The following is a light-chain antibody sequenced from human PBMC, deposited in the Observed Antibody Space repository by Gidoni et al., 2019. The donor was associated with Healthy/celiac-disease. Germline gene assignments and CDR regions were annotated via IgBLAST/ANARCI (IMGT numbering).Light chain of an antibody. CDR2: AAS. Sequence: DIQMTQSPSSLSASVGDRVTITCRASQSISSYVNWYQQKPGKAPKLLIYAASSLQSGVPSRCSGSGSGTDFTLTISSLQPEDFATYYCQQSYSTPFTFGPGTKVEIK. V-gene: IGKV1-39*01. CDR3: QQSYSTPFT. J-gene: IGKJ3*01. CDR1: QSISSY.